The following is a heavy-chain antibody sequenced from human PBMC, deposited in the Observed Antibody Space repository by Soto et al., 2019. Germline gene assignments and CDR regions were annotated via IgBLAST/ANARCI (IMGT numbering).Heavy chain of an antibody. V-gene: IGHV1-18*01. Sequence: QVQLVQSGGEVKKPGASVKVSCKASGDTVTKYGISWVRQAPGQGLEWLGWISFYNGHTNYALKFQDRITFTTDTSTSTASMDLRSLTSDDTAVYYCARATSIAVAGKETWGQGTLVTVSS. CDR3: ARATSIAVAGKET. CDR1: GDTVTKYG. CDR2: ISFYNGHT. D-gene: IGHD6-19*01. J-gene: IGHJ4*02.